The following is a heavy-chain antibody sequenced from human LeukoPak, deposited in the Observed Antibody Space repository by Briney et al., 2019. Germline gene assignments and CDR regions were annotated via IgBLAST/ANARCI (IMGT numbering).Heavy chain of an antibody. CDR1: AXTFXSFT. CDR3: ARDVQIDG. CDR2: IRSSGSSI. V-gene: IGHV3-21*01. J-gene: IGHJ4*02. Sequence: GGSLRLSCAASAXTFXSFTXNXVXQAPXXXXXWVSSIRSSGSSIYYPDSAKRRFHISIDSAENSESPQMNSMTAEDTDEYYSARDVQIDGWGQGTLVTVSS. D-gene: IGHD1-1*01.